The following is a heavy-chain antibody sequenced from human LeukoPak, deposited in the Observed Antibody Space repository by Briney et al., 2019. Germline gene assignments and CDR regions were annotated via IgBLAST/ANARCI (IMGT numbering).Heavy chain of an antibody. J-gene: IGHJ2*01. Sequence: PSETLSLTCTVSGGSISSSSYYWGWIRQPAGKALEWIGRIYSSGSTNYNPSLKSRVTMSVDTSKNQVSLKLSSVTAADTAVFYCARDASQWLLPPYWYFDLWGRGTLVTVSS. CDR1: GGSISSSSYY. D-gene: IGHD3-22*01. CDR2: IYSSGST. CDR3: ARDASQWLLPPYWYFDL. V-gene: IGHV4-61*02.